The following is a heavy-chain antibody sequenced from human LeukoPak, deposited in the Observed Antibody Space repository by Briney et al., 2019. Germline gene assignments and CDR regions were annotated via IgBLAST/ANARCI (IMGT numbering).Heavy chain of an antibody. CDR2: VYYSGTT. J-gene: IGHJ6*02. CDR1: SGSINGYY. CDR3: ARHRRGYGMDV. V-gene: IGHV4-59*08. D-gene: IGHD5-12*01. Sequence: PSETLSLTCTVSSGSINGYYWSWNRQPPGKGLEWIGYVYYSGTTNYNPSLKSRVTISVDTSKNQFSLNLSSLTAADTAVYYCARHRRGYGMDVWGQGTMVTVSS.